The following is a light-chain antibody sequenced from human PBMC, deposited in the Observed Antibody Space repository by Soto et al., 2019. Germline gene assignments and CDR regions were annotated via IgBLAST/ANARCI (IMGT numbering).Light chain of an antibody. V-gene: IGKV1-39*01. CDR1: QSISSY. CDR2: AAS. CDR3: QQSYSTPPLT. Sequence: DIQMTQSPSSLSASVGDRVTITCRASQSISSYLNWYQQKPGKAPKLLIYAASSLQSGVPSRFSGSGSGTDFTITISRLQPEDFATYYCQQSYSTPPLTFGVWTKVEIK. J-gene: IGKJ4*01.